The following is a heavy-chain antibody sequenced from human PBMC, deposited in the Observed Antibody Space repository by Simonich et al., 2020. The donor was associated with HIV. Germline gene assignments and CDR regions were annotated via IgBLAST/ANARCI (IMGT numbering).Heavy chain of an antibody. Sequence: QVQLQQWGAGLLKPSETLSLTCAVYGGSFSGYFWSWFRQPPGTGLEWIGEINHSGGTNDSPALKRRVTRSVDKSKNQFSLKVSAVTAADTAVDYCARRDRENLLYLDYWSQGTLVTVSS. D-gene: IGHD3-10*01. CDR2: INHSGGT. CDR3: ARRDRENLLYLDY. CDR1: GGSFSGYF. V-gene: IGHV4-34*01. J-gene: IGHJ4*02.